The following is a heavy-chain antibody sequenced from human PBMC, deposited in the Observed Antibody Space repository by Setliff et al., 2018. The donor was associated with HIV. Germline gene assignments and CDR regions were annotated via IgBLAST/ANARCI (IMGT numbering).Heavy chain of an antibody. Sequence: GGSLRLSCTPPGFTFSSYWLHWVRQAPGKGLEWLSRINTDGSVTNSADSVKGRFIISRDNGKNTLYLQMNSLTAEDTALYYCVRGSGYYYFDNWGQGALVTVSS. D-gene: IGHD3-22*01. CDR2: INTDGSVT. CDR3: VRGSGYYYFDN. J-gene: IGHJ4*02. CDR1: GFTFSSYW. V-gene: IGHV3-74*01.